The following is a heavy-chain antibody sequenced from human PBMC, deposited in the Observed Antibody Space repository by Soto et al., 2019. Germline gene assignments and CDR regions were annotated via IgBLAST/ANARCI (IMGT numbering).Heavy chain of an antibody. CDR1: GFTFNNYW. CDR2: IKSDGSSI. V-gene: IGHV3-74*01. Sequence: EVQLVESGGGLVQPGGSLRLSCAGSGFTFNNYWMHWVRQAPGKGLVWVSRIKSDGSSISYADSVRDRFTISRDNAKNTLDLQMSSLRVDDTGGYYCARRVVVTTSSPYGMDVWGQGTTVTVSS. D-gene: IGHD2-21*02. CDR3: ARRVVVTTSSPYGMDV. J-gene: IGHJ6*02.